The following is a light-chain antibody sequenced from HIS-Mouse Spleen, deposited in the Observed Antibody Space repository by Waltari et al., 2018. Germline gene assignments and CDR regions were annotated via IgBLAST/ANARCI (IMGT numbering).Light chain of an antibody. Sequence: SYVLTQPPSVSVAPGKTARITCGGNNIGSKSVHWYQQKPGQAPVLVVYDESDRPSGIPGGFSGSNSGNTATLTSGRVEAGDEADYYCQVWDSSSDHVVFGGGTKLTVL. CDR3: QVWDSSSDHVV. V-gene: IGLV3-21*03. J-gene: IGLJ2*01. CDR2: DES. CDR1: NIGSKS.